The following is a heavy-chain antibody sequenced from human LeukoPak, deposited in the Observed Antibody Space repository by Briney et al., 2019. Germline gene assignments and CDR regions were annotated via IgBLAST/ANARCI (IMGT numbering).Heavy chain of an antibody. CDR3: ARGIAARY. V-gene: IGHV4-34*01. Sequence: SSETLSLTCAVYGGSFSGYYWSWIRQPPGKGLERIGEINHSGSTNYNPSLKSRVTISVDTSKNQFSLKLSSVTAADTAVYYCARGIAARYWGQGTLVTVSS. J-gene: IGHJ4*02. D-gene: IGHD6-6*01. CDR1: GGSFSGYY. CDR2: INHSGST.